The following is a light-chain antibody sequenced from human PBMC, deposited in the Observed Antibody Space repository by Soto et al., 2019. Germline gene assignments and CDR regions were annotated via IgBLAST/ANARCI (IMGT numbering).Light chain of an antibody. CDR1: SSNIGSNH. V-gene: IGLV1-44*01. J-gene: IGLJ2*01. Sequence: QSVLTQSPSASGTPGQRVTIACSGSSSNIGSNHVNWYRQLPGAAPKLLIFRSDQRPSGVPDRFSGSKSGTTASLAISGLQSGDEADYYCAAWDDSRYGVVFGGGTKLTVL. CDR2: RSD. CDR3: AAWDDSRYGVV.